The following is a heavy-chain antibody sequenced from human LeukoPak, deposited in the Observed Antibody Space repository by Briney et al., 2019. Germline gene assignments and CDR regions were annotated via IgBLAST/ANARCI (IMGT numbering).Heavy chain of an antibody. CDR2: INYSGST. CDR3: ARGGTPDYFDSSGYDFDY. D-gene: IGHD3-22*01. V-gene: IGHV4-34*01. CDR1: GGSFSGYY. Sequence: SETLSLTCAVYGGSFSGYYWSWIRQHPGKGLEWIGEINYSGSTNYNPSLKSRVTISVGTSKNQFSLKLTSVTAADTAVYYCARGGTPDYFDSSGYDFDYWGQGTLVTVSS. J-gene: IGHJ4*02.